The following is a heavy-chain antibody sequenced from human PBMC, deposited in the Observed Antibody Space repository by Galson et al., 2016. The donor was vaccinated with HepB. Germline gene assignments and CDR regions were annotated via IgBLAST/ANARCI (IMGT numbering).Heavy chain of an antibody. CDR3: AKNRGSSGLMGYFDL. J-gene: IGHJ2*01. CDR2: VSWSSGGI. CDR1: GFTFDDFA. D-gene: IGHD3-10*01. Sequence: SLRLSCAGSGFTFDDFAMHWVRQAPGKGLEWVSSVSWSSGGIDYADSVKGRFIISRDNANNSLYLQMNSLRPEDTALYYCAKNRGSSGLMGYFDLWGRGTLVTVSS. V-gene: IGHV3-9*01.